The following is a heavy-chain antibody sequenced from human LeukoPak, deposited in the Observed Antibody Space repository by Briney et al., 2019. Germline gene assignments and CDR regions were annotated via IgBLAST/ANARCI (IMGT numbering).Heavy chain of an antibody. J-gene: IGHJ4*02. CDR2: IIPIFGTA. D-gene: IGHD3-10*01. Sequence: ASVKVSCKASGGTFSSYAISWVRQAPGQGLEWMGRIIPIFGTANYAQKFQGRVTITTDESTSTAYMELSSLRSEDTAVYYCARDRSTVRGVINYWGQGTLVTVSS. V-gene: IGHV1-69*05. CDR1: GGTFSSYA. CDR3: ARDRSTVRGVINY.